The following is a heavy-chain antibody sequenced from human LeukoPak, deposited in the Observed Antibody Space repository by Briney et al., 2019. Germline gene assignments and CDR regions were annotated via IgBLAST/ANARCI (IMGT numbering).Heavy chain of an antibody. J-gene: IGHJ4*02. V-gene: IGHV3-21*01. CDR3: AREGYDSSGYYYFFDY. Sequence: PGGSLRLSCAASGFTFSSYSMNWVRQAPGKGLEWVSSISSSSYIYYADSVKGRFTISRDNAKNSLYLQMNSLRAEDTAVYYCAREGYDSSGYYYFFDYWGQGTLVTVSS. D-gene: IGHD3-22*01. CDR1: GFTFSSYS. CDR2: ISSSSYI.